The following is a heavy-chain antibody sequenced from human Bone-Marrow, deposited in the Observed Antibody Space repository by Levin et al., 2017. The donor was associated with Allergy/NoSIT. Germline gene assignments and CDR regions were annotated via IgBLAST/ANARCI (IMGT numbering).Heavy chain of an antibody. D-gene: IGHD5-12*01. V-gene: IGHV1-69*01. CDR2: IIPIFGTA. J-gene: IGHJ3*02. CDR1: GGTFSSYA. Sequence: GGSLRLSCKASGGTFSSYAISWVRQAPGQGLEWMGGIIPIFGTANYAQKFQGRVTITADESTSTAYMELSSLRSEDTAVYYCARDRYVGGYHAYDAFDIWGQGTMVTVSS. CDR3: ARDRYVGGYHAYDAFDI.